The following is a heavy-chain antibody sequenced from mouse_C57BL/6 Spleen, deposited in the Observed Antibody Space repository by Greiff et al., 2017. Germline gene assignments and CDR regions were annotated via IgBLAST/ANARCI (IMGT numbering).Heavy chain of an antibody. CDR2: IYPGDGDT. CDR1: GYAFSSSW. Sequence: QVQLQQPGPELVKPGASVKISCKASGYAFSSSWMNWVKQRPGKGLEWIGRIYPGDGDTNYNGKFKGKATLTADKSSSTAYMQLSSLTSEDSAVYFCARSYDYDESYYAMDYWGQGTSVTVSS. V-gene: IGHV1-82*01. J-gene: IGHJ4*01. D-gene: IGHD2-4*01. CDR3: ARSYDYDESYYAMDY.